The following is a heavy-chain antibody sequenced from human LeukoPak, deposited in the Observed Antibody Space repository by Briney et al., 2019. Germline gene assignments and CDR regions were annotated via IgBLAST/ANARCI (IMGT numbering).Heavy chain of an antibody. CDR2: VSFEGSNK. CDR3: AKDMGYYYGSGSYPPENDY. Sequence: GSLRLSCAASGFTFSRYGMHWVRQAPGKGLEWVAVVSFEGSNKYYADSVKGRFTISRDNSKNTLSLQMNSLRAEDTAVYYCAKDMGYYYGSGSYPPENDYWGQGTLVTVSS. D-gene: IGHD3-10*01. V-gene: IGHV3-30*18. CDR1: GFTFSRYG. J-gene: IGHJ4*02.